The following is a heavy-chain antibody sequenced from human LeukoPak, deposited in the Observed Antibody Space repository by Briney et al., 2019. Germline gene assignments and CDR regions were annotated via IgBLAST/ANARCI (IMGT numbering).Heavy chain of an antibody. CDR3: AKSIVVVAAKGESFDY. V-gene: IGHV3-23*01. D-gene: IGHD2-15*01. J-gene: IGHJ4*02. CDR1: GFTFSSYA. Sequence: GGSLRLSCAASGFTFSSYAMSWARQAPGKGLEWVSTISGSSGSTYYTDSVKGQFTISRDNSKNTLYLQMNSLRAEDTAVYYCAKSIVVVAAKGESFDYWGQGTLVTVSS. CDR2: ISGSSGST.